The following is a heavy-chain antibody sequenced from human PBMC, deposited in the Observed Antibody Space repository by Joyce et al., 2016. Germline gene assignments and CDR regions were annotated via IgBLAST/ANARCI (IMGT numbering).Heavy chain of an antibody. CDR2: IKSKADVGTT. Sequence: EVQLVESGGGLVKPGRSLRLSCVASGFNFSDAWMSGVRQAPGKGLEWVCRIKSKADVGTTDYAAPVKGRFTISRDDSSKTLYLQMNSLKTEDTAVYSCTTGGRLARTENGLDVWGQGTTVTVSS. V-gene: IGHV3-15*01. CDR3: TTGGRLARTENGLDV. D-gene: IGHD1-1*01. CDR1: GFNFSDAW. J-gene: IGHJ6*02.